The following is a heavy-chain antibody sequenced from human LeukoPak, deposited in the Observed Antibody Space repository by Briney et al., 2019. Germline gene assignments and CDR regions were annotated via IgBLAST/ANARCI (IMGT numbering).Heavy chain of an antibody. D-gene: IGHD1-7*01. CDR2: VTGGHGVT. J-gene: IGHJ4*02. CDR1: GFTFNAYT. Sequence: GGSLRPSCAASGFTFNAYTLTWVRQAPGKRPEWLAAVTGGHGVTYYADSVRGRFTISRDNSRNTLYLQMTGLTAEDTAVYYCARDQSTTALSEYWGQGTLVAVSS. CDR3: ARDQSTTALSEY. V-gene: IGHV3-23*01.